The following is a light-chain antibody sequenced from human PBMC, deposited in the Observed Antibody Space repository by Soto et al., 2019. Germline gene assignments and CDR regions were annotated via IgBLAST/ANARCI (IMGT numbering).Light chain of an antibody. V-gene: IGKV3-20*01. CDR2: GAS. Sequence: VWWHSKGRLSLSQGKRDTLSGRARQSVSRSYLSWYQQKPGQAPRLLIYGASTRATGIPDRFFGSGSGANVTRTISRLVPQDFAANYWQQYGSSPRTFGQGTRLEIK. CDR1: QSVSRSY. J-gene: IGKJ5*01. CDR3: QQYGSSPRT.